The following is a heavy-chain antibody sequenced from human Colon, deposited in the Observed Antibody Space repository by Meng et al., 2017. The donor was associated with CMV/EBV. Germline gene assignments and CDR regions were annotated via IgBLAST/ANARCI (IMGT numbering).Heavy chain of an antibody. Sequence: GESLKISCLASGFNSIGYSMNWARQAPGKGLEWLASITRGSGYTHYADSVKGRFTSSRDSAKNSLFLEMNSLRPDDTAVYYCARVHGFGVVNGMDVWGQGTTVTVSS. CDR2: ITRGSGYT. J-gene: IGHJ6*02. V-gene: IGHV3-21*01. D-gene: IGHD3-3*01. CDR1: GFNSIGYS. CDR3: ARVHGFGVVNGMDV.